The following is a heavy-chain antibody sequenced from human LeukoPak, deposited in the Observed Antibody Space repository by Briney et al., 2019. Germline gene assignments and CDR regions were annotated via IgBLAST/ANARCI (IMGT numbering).Heavy chain of an antibody. CDR3: ARDFLSYDGSENHFEDTFDI. J-gene: IGHJ3*02. V-gene: IGHV1-18*01. D-gene: IGHD3-22*01. CDR1: GYSFDRYG. CDR2: IGAFNGNT. Sequence: VKVSCKASGYSFDRYGISWVRQAPGQGLEWSGWIGAFNGNTNYAQNLQGRVTMTADTSTTTAYMELRSLSSDDTAVYYCARDFLSYDGSENHFEDTFDIWGQGTMVTVSS.